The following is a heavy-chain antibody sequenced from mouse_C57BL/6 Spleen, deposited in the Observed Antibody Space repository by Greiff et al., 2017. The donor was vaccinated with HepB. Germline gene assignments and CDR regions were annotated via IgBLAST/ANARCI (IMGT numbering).Heavy chain of an antibody. J-gene: IGHJ4*01. D-gene: IGHD1-1*01. CDR3: ARERDYYGSSYGYYAMDY. Sequence: VKLMESGAELARPGASVKLSCKASGYTFTSYGISWVKQRTGQGLEWIGEIYPRSGNTYYNEKFKGKATLTADKSSSTAYMELRSLTSEDSAVYFCARERDYYGSSYGYYAMDYWGQGTSVTVSS. CDR1: GYTFTSYG. V-gene: IGHV1-81*01. CDR2: IYPRSGNT.